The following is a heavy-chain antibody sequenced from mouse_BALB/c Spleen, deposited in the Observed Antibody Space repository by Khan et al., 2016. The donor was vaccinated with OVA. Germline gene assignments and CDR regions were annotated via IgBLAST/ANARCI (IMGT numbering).Heavy chain of an antibody. J-gene: IGHJ3*01. V-gene: IGHV14-1*02. CDR2: IDPENGHT. Sequence: EVELVESGAELVRPGASVKLSCKASGFNIRDYYMHWVKQRPEQGLELIGWIDPENGHTIYDPKFQGKASITADTSSNTAYLQLSSLTSEDTAVYYCARRGYGNCWFAYWGQGTLVTVSA. D-gene: IGHD2-1*01. CDR3: ARRGYGNCWFAY. CDR1: GFNIRDYY.